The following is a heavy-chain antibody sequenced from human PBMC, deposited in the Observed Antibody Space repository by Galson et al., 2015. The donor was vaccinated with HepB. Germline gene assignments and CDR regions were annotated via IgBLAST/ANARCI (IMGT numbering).Heavy chain of an antibody. D-gene: IGHD1-26*01. CDR1: GDSVSSNTAA. CDR2: TYYRSKWYF. Sequence: CAISGDSVSSNTAAWNWIRQSPSRGLEWLGRTYYRSKWYFDFAVSVKSRITINPDTSKNQFSLHLNSVTSEDTAVYLCARDPNSGNYFYFYGMDVWGQGTTVTVSS. V-gene: IGHV6-1*01. J-gene: IGHJ6*02. CDR3: ARDPNSGNYFYFYGMDV.